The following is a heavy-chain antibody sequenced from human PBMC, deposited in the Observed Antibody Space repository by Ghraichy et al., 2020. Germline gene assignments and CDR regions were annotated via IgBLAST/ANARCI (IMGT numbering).Heavy chain of an antibody. CDR2: ISFNGQTI. V-gene: IGHV3-48*02. CDR3: ARDPGNSGYGMDV. J-gene: IGHJ6*02. D-gene: IGHD4-23*01. Sequence: GGSLRLSCAASGFTFSAYAMDWVRQAPGRGLEWVSFISFNGQTIYYADSVKGRFTISRDNAKNSLHLQMNSLTDEDTAVYYCARDPGNSGYGMDVWGQGTTVTVSS. CDR1: GFTFSAYA.